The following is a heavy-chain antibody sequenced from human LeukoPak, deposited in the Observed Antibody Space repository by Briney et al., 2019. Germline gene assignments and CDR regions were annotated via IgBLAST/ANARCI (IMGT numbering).Heavy chain of an antibody. V-gene: IGHV3-7*01. J-gene: IGHJ6*02. Sequence: GGSLRLSCVASGFTFSDYWMSWVRQAPGKGLECVASIRYDGNEKYYMGSVKGRFTSSRDHAKNSLYLQIDSLRAEDTALYFCARDRRRGAAGYGLDVWAKGPRSPSP. D-gene: IGHD1-14*01. CDR3: ARDRRRGAAGYGLDV. CDR2: IRYDGNEK. CDR1: GFTFSDYW.